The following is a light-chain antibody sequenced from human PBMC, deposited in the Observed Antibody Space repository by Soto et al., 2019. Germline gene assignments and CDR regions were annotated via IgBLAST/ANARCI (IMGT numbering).Light chain of an antibody. CDR2: GAT. V-gene: IGKV1-12*01. Sequence: DIRMTQSPSSVSASVGDRVTITCRASQDIRYYLAWYQQKPGQAPKLLIYGATNLQSGVPSRFSGGGSGTDFTLTITSLQPEDFATYYCQQCSSFTQKFGKGTKVDIK. CDR1: QDIRYY. CDR3: QQCSSFTQK. J-gene: IGKJ1*01.